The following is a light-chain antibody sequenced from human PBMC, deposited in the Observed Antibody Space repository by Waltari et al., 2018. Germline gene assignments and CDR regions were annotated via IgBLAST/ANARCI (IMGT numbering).Light chain of an antibody. CDR3: QQYYTTPLT. CDR1: QSLLYSSSNENY. V-gene: IGKV4-1*01. Sequence: DIVMTQSPDSLAVSLGDRATINCKCSQSLLYSSSNENYLAWYQHKPGQPPKLLIYWASTRKTGVPDRFSGSGSGTDFILTISSLQAEDVAVYYCQQYYTTPLTFGGGTKVLI. CDR2: WAS. J-gene: IGKJ4*01.